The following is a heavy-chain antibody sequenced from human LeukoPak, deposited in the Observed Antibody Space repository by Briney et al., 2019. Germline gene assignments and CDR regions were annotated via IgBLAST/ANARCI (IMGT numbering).Heavy chain of an antibody. V-gene: IGHV3-48*03. Sequence: GGSLRLSCAASGFTFSSYEMNWVRQAPGKGLEWVSYISSSGTTIYYADSVKGRFTISRDNAKNSLYLQMNSLRAEDTAVYYCARLRLRINWFDPWGQGTLVTVSS. CDR2: ISSSGTTI. J-gene: IGHJ5*02. D-gene: IGHD1-14*01. CDR3: ARLRLRINWFDP. CDR1: GFTFSSYE.